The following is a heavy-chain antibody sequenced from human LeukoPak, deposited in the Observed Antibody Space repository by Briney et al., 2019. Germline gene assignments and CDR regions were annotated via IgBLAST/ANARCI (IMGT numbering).Heavy chain of an antibody. CDR2: INPADGKT. V-gene: IGHV1-2*02. Sequence: ASVTVSCKASGYTFTDYYIHWVRQAPGQEHEWVGWINPADGKTYLAQKFQGRVAFTRETSSRTAYMDLFRVMSDDTATYYCVRDTAPSGNRCFDSWGQGTLVIVSS. CDR3: VRDTAPSGNRCFDS. J-gene: IGHJ5*01. D-gene: IGHD2/OR15-2a*01. CDR1: GYTFTDYY.